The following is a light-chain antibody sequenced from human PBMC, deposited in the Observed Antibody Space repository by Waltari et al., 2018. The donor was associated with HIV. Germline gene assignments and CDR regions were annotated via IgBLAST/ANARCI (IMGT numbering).Light chain of an antibody. CDR2: GNN. V-gene: IGLV1-40*01. CDR3: QSYDTSLSGSGVV. J-gene: IGLJ3*02. Sequence: QFVLTQPPSVSGAPGQRVTLSCTGTSSNIGAGFDVHWYQQLPGTAPKLLVYGNNNRPSGVPDRFSGSKSGTPASLAITGLQPEDEANYYCQSYDTSLSGSGVVFGGGTKLTVL. CDR1: SSNIGAGFD.